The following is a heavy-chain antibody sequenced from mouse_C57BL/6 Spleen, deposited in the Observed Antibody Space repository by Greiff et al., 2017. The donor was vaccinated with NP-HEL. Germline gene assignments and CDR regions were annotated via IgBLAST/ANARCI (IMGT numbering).Heavy chain of an antibody. CDR2: IYPGDGDT. Sequence: VKLQQSGAELVKPGASVKISCKASGYAFSSYWMNWVKQRPGKGLEWIGQIYPGDGDTNYNGKFKGKATLTADNSSSTAYMQLSSLTSEDSAVYFCARSTTVGEGYYFDYWGQGTTLTVSS. D-gene: IGHD1-1*01. V-gene: IGHV1-80*01. CDR1: GYAFSSYW. CDR3: ARSTTVGEGYYFDY. J-gene: IGHJ2*01.